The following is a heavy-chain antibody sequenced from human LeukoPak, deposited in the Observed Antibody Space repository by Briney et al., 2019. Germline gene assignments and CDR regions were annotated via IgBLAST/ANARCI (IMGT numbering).Heavy chain of an antibody. Sequence: ASVRVSFTASGYTFTVYYLHWVRQAPGQGLEWMGWINPNSGGANYAQKFQGRVTITRDTSITTAYMELSRLRSDDTAGYYCARGSFSSSETDWFDPWGQGTLVTVSS. CDR3: ARGSFSSSETDWFDP. CDR2: INPNSGGA. V-gene: IGHV1-2*02. J-gene: IGHJ5*02. D-gene: IGHD6-6*01. CDR1: GYTFTVYY.